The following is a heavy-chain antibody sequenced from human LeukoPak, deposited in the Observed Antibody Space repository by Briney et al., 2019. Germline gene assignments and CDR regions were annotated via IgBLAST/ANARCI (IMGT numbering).Heavy chain of an antibody. J-gene: IGHJ6*03. Sequence: GGSLRLSCAASGFTFSSYSMNWVRRAPGKGLEWVSSISSSSSYIYYADSVKGRFTISRDNAKNSLYLQMNSLRAEDTAVYYCARGGSKFYYYYYMDVWGKGTTVTVSS. D-gene: IGHD6-6*01. CDR1: GFTFSSYS. CDR3: ARGGSKFYYYYYMDV. CDR2: ISSSSSYI. V-gene: IGHV3-21*01.